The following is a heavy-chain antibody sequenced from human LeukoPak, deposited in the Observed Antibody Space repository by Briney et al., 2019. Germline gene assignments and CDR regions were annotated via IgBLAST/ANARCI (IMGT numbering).Heavy chain of an antibody. V-gene: IGHV4-59*01. CDR3: ARGVAARPLDY. D-gene: IGHD6-6*01. CDR2: IDYRGST. CDR1: GGSITSYY. Sequence: PSETLSLTCTVSGGSITSYYWSWMRQPPGKGLEWIGNIDYRGSTNYNPSLKRRVTISVDTSKNQFSLKMSAVTAADTAVYYCARGVAARPLDYWGQGTLVTVSS. J-gene: IGHJ4*02.